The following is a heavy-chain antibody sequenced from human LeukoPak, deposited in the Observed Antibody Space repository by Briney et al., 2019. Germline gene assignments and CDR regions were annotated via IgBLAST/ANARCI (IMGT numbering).Heavy chain of an antibody. V-gene: IGHV3-21*01. CDR3: ARTPWDFWSGYSHHYYFDY. CDR1: GFTFSSYS. D-gene: IGHD3-3*01. Sequence: PGGSLRLSCAASGFTFSSYSMNWVRQAPGKGLEWVSSISSSSSYIYYADSVKGRFTISRDNAKNSLYLQMNSLRAEDTAVYYCARTPWDFWSGYSHHYYFDYWGQGTLVTVSS. J-gene: IGHJ4*02. CDR2: ISSSSSYI.